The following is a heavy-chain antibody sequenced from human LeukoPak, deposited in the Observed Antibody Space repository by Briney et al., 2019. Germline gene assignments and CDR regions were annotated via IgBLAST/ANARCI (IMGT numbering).Heavy chain of an antibody. Sequence: GESLKISCRGSGYSFTSYWIGWVRQMPGKGLEWMGIIYPGDSDTRYSPSFQGQVTISADKSISTAYLQWSSLKASDTAMYYCARCLKTYYYDSSGYQRGGAAFDIWGQGTMVTVSS. J-gene: IGHJ3*02. CDR1: GYSFTSYW. V-gene: IGHV5-51*01. CDR2: IYPGDSDT. D-gene: IGHD3-22*01. CDR3: ARCLKTYYYDSSGYQRGGAAFDI.